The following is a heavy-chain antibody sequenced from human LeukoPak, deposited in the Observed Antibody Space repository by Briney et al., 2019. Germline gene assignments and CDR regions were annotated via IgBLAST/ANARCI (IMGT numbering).Heavy chain of an antibody. J-gene: IGHJ5*02. CDR2: ISYDGSNK. D-gene: IGHD4-17*01. V-gene: IGHV3-30*18. CDR1: GFTFSSYG. CDR3: AKEHAYGDYYFGAAGRFDP. Sequence: PGRSLRLSCAASGFTFSSYGMHWVRQAPGKGLEWVAVISYDGSNKYYADSVKGRFTISRDNSKNTLYLQMNSLRAEDTAVYYCAKEHAYGDYYFGAAGRFDPWGQGTLVTVSS.